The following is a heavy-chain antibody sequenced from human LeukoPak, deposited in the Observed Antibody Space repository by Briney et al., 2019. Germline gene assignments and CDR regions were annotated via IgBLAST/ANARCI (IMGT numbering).Heavy chain of an antibody. Sequence: GRSLRLSCAASGFTFSSYAMHWVRQAPGKGLEWVADISYDGNNKYFADSVKGRFTISRDNYKNTLYLQMNSLRAEDTAVYYCTTSPLSDSSGYYIDYWGQGTLVTVSS. V-gene: IGHV3-30*04. J-gene: IGHJ4*02. CDR3: TTSPLSDSSGYYIDY. D-gene: IGHD3-22*01. CDR2: ISYDGNNK. CDR1: GFTFSSYA.